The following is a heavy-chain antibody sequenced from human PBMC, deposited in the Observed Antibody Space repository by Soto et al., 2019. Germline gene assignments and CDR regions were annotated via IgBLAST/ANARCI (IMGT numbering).Heavy chain of an antibody. V-gene: IGHV3-23*01. D-gene: IGHD3-10*01. J-gene: IGHJ5*02. CDR2: ISGSGGRS. Sequence: PGGSLRLSCAASGFTFSNYAMTWVRQGPGKGLEWVSGISGSGGRSYYADSVKGRFTISRDNSKSTLYLQMNSLRAEDTAVYYCAKDVFGELLLNWFDPWGQGTLVTVSS. CDR1: GFTFSNYA. CDR3: AKDVFGELLLNWFDP.